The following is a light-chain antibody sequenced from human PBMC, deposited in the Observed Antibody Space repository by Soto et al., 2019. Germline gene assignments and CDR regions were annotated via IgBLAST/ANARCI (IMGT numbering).Light chain of an antibody. CDR3: QQYGSSPGT. CDR2: GAS. CDR1: QSVNENY. Sequence: EIVLTQSPGTLSLSPGERATLSCRASQSVNENYVAWYQQKPGQAPRLLIYGASSRATGIPDRFSGSGSGTDFTLTISRLEPEDCAVYSCQQYGSSPGTFGPGTKVNLK. J-gene: IGKJ3*01. V-gene: IGKV3-20*01.